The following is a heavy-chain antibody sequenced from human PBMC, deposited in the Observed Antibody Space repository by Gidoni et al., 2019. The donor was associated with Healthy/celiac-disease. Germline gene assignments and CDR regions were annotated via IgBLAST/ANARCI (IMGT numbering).Heavy chain of an antibody. J-gene: IGHJ3*02. Sequence: QVQLQESGPGLVKPSETLSLTCTVSGYSISSGYYWGWIRQPPGKGLEWIGSIYHSGSTYYNPSLKSRVTISVDTSKNQFSLKLSSVTAADTAVYYCARVKEGWDHAPYAFDIWGQGTMVTVSS. D-gene: IGHD1-26*01. CDR2: IYHSGST. CDR3: ARVKEGWDHAPYAFDI. V-gene: IGHV4-38-2*02. CDR1: GYSISSGYY.